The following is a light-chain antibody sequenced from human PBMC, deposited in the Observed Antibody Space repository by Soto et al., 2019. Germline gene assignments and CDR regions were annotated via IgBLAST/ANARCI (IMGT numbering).Light chain of an antibody. Sequence: ENVLTQSPGTLSLSPGERATLSCRASQSVVSYLGWYQKKPGQAPRLLIYCASNRATGIPDRFIGSGSGTDFTLTISRLEPEDFAVYYCQHYGGPPPCTFGQGTKVEIK. V-gene: IGKV3-20*01. CDR2: CAS. CDR3: QHYGGPPPCT. J-gene: IGKJ1*01. CDR1: QSVVSY.